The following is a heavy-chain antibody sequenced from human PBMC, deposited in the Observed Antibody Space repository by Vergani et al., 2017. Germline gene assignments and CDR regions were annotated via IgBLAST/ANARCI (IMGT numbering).Heavy chain of an antibody. J-gene: IGHJ5*02. CDR2: ISSSSGTK. CDR3: ARDSSYCGGDCYFNWFDP. V-gene: IGHV3-48*01. D-gene: IGHD2-21*02. CDR1: GFTFSSYS. Sequence: EVQLVESGGGLVQPGGSLRLSCVASGFTFSSYSMNWVRQAPGKGLEWVSYISSSSGTKYYVDSVKGRFTISRDNAKNSLYLQMNSLRAEDTAVYYCARDSSYCGGDCYFNWFDPWGQGTLVTVSS.